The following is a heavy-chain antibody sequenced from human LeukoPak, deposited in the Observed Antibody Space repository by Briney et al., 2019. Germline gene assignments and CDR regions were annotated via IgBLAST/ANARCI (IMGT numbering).Heavy chain of an antibody. D-gene: IGHD5-12*01. CDR2: IYPGDSGT. Sequence: GESLKISCKGSGYSFTSYWIGWVRQMPGKGLEWMGMIYPGDSGTRYSPSFQGQVTISADKSISTAYLQWSSLKASDTAMYYCARLDPSPAAMKRGKYSGYDPWGYWGQGTLVAVCS. CDR3: ARLDPSPAAMKRGKYSGYDPWGY. CDR1: GYSFTSYW. J-gene: IGHJ4*02. V-gene: IGHV5-51*01.